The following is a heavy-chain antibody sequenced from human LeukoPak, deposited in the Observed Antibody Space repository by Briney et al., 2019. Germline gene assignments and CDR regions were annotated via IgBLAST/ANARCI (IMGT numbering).Heavy chain of an antibody. J-gene: IGHJ4*02. CDR2: IIPILGIA. Sequence: ASVKVSCKASGGTFSSYAISWVRQAPGQGLEWMGRIIPILGIANYAQKFQGRVTITADKSTSTAYMEPSSLRSEDTAVYYCASVSSSSRLNYGDYTVLDYWGQGTLVTVSS. CDR1: GGTFSSYA. CDR3: ASVSSSSRLNYGDYTVLDY. D-gene: IGHD4-17*01. V-gene: IGHV1-69*04.